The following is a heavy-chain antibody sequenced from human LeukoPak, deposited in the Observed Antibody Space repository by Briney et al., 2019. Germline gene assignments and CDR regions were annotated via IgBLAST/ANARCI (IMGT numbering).Heavy chain of an antibody. V-gene: IGHV1-18*01. CDR3: ARDPPEGPNYYYYMDA. CDR1: GYTFTSYG. J-gene: IGHJ6*03. Sequence: ASVKVSCKASGYTFTSYGISWVRQAPGQGLEWMGWISAYNGNTNYAQKFQGRVTMTRDTSISTAYMELSRLRSDDTAVYYCARDPPEGPNYYYYMDAWGKGTTVTVSS. CDR2: ISAYNGNT.